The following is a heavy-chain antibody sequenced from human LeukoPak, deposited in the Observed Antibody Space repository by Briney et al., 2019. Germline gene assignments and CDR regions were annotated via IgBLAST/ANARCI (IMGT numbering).Heavy chain of an antibody. CDR3: AKHLRQQDRNDAFDI. Sequence: GGSLRLSCAASGFTFSSYGMHWVRQAPGKGLEWVAFIRYDGSNKYYADSVKGRFTISRDNSKNTLYLQMNSLRVEDTAVYYCAKHLRQQDRNDAFDIWGQGTMVTVSS. CDR2: IRYDGSNK. J-gene: IGHJ3*02. D-gene: IGHD6-13*01. V-gene: IGHV3-30*02. CDR1: GFTFSSYG.